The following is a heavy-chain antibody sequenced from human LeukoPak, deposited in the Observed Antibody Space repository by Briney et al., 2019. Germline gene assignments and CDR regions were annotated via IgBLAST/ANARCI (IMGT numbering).Heavy chain of an antibody. CDR2: IYTSGST. V-gene: IGHV4-59*10. CDR1: GGSFSSYY. CDR3: AKQQLVLGWFDP. D-gene: IGHD6-13*01. J-gene: IGHJ5*02. Sequence: PSETLSLTCAVYGGSFSSYYWSWIRQPAGKGLEWIGRIYTSGSTNYNPSLKSRVTMSVDTSKNQFSLKLSSVTAADTAVYYCAKQQLVLGWFDPWGQGTLVTVSS.